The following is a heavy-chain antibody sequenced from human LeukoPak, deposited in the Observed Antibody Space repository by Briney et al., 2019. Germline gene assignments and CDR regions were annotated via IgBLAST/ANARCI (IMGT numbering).Heavy chain of an antibody. D-gene: IGHD3-10*01. V-gene: IGHV3-30*02. J-gene: IGHJ6*03. CDR2: IRYDGSNK. Sequence: GGSLRLSCAASGFTFSSYGMHWVRQAPGKGLEWVAFIRYDGSNKYYADSVKGRFTISRDTSKNTLYLQMNSLRAEDTAVYYCAKGDNGDYGSSRYYYYMDVWGKGTTVTVSS. CDR1: GFTFSSYG. CDR3: AKGDNGDYGSSRYYYYMDV.